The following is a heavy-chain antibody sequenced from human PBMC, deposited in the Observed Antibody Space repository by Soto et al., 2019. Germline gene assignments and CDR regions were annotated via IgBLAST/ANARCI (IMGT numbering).Heavy chain of an antibody. V-gene: IGHV4-59*01. J-gene: IGHJ5*02. Sequence: PSETLSLTCTVSGGSISSYYWSWIRQPPGKGLEWIGYIYYSGSTNYNPSLKSRVTISVDTSKNQFSLKLSSVTAADTAVYYCARSHGDSSSVVWFDPWGQRTLVTVSS. CDR2: IYYSGST. D-gene: IGHD4-17*01. CDR3: ARSHGDSSSVVWFDP. CDR1: GGSISSYY.